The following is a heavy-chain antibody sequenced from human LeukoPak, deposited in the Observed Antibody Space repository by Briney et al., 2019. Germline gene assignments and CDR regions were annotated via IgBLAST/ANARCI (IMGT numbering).Heavy chain of an antibody. CDR2: INHSGST. V-gene: IGHV4-34*01. D-gene: IGHD1-26*01. CDR1: GASFSGFY. Sequence: SETLSLTCAVYGASFSGFYWSWIRQPPGKGLEWIGEINHSGSTNYNPSLKSRVTISVDTSKNQFSLKLSSVTAADTAVYYCAGPSRGSYGRRDDAFDIWGQGTMVTVSS. CDR3: AGPSRGSYGRRDDAFDI. J-gene: IGHJ3*02.